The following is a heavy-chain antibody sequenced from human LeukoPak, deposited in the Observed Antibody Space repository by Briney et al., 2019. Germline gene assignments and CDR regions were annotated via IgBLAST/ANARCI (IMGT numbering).Heavy chain of an antibody. CDR3: AKDQPPINGNDGSFDY. J-gene: IGHJ4*02. Sequence: PGGSLRLSCAASGFTFSSYGMHWVRQAPGKGLEWVAVISYDGSNKYYADSVKGRFTISRDNSKNTLYLQMNSLRAEDTAVYYCAKDQPPINGNDGSFDYWGQGTLVTVSS. CDR2: ISYDGSNK. D-gene: IGHD1-1*01. V-gene: IGHV3-30*18. CDR1: GFTFSSYG.